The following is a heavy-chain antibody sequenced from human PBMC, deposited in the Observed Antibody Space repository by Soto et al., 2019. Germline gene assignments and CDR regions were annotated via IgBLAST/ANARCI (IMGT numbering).Heavy chain of an antibody. D-gene: IGHD3-22*01. J-gene: IGHJ4*02. V-gene: IGHV3-53*01. CDR1: GLMARSNN. CDR2: IYSGGST. Sequence: RLCCAASGLMARSNNMSWVRQAPGKGLEWVSVIYSGGSTYYADSVKGRFTTSRDNSKNTLYLQMNSLRAEDKAVYSCSRGVNGDFYDFWGQGTLVT. CDR3: SRGVNGDFYDF.